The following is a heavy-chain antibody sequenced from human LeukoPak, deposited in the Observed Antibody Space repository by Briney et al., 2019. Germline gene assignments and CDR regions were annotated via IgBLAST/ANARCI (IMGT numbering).Heavy chain of an antibody. CDR1: GYTFTSYG. V-gene: IGHV1-18*01. J-gene: IGHJ4*02. Sequence: GASVKVSCKASGYTFTSYGISWVRQAPGQGLEWMGWISAYNGNTNYAQKLQGRVTMTTDTSTSTAYMELRSLRSDDTAVYYCARVRVYSSRWARPDYFDYWGQGTLVTVSS. D-gene: IGHD6-19*01. CDR2: ISAYNGNT. CDR3: ARVRVYSSRWARPDYFDY.